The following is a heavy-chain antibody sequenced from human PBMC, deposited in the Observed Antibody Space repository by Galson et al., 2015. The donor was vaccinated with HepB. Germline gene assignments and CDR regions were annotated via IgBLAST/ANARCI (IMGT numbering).Heavy chain of an antibody. CDR2: IYYSGST. D-gene: IGHD6-6*01. CDR3: ARASQLAPIDY. CDR1: GGSISSGGYY. J-gene: IGHJ4*02. V-gene: IGHV4-31*03. Sequence: TLSLTCTVSGGSISSGGYYWSWIRQHPGKGLEWIGYIYYSGSTYYNPSLKSRVTISVDTSKNQFSLKLSSVTAADTAVYYCARASQLAPIDYWGQGTLVTVSS.